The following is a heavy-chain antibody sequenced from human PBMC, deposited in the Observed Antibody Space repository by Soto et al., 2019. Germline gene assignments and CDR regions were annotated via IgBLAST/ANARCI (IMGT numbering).Heavy chain of an antibody. V-gene: IGHV4-31*02. CDR2: IYYSGST. Sequence: GKGLEWIGYIYYSGSTYYNPSLKSRVTISVDTSKNQFSLKLSSVTAADTAVYYCASGELRFLEWLSTPPSGMDVWGQGTTVTVSS. D-gene: IGHD3-3*01. CDR3: ASGELRFLEWLSTPPSGMDV. J-gene: IGHJ6*02.